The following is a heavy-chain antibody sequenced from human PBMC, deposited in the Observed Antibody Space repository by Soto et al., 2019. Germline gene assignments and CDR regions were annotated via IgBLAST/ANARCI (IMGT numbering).Heavy chain of an antibody. CDR2: IYYSGST. CDR1: GGSISSYY. CDR3: ARVQYYYDSSGDFRGYYFDY. J-gene: IGHJ4*02. Sequence: PSETLSLTCTVSGGSISSYYWSWIRQPPGKGLEWIGYIYYSGSTNYNPSLKSRVTISVDTSKNQFSLKLSSVTAADTAVYYCARVQYYYDSSGDFRGYYFDYWGQGTLVTVSS. V-gene: IGHV4-59*01. D-gene: IGHD3-22*01.